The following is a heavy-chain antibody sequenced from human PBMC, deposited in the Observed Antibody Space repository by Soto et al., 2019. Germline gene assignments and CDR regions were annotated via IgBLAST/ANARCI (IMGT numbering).Heavy chain of an antibody. D-gene: IGHD4-17*01. V-gene: IGHV3-33*01. Sequence: GGSLRLSCIASGFSFNIYGMHWVRQSPGKGLEWVAVIWYDGSNKYFADSVKGRFTISRDNSRNTLSLQMNSLRAEDTAIYYCARGIDYGDYAIDYWGQGTLVTVSS. CDR2: IWYDGSNK. CDR3: ARGIDYGDYAIDY. J-gene: IGHJ4*02. CDR1: GFSFNIYG.